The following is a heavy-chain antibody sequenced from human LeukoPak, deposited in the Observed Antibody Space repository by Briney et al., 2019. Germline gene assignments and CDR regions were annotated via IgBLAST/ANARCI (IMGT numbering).Heavy chain of an antibody. CDR3: ARAPAAIYWFDP. J-gene: IGHJ5*02. V-gene: IGHV1-2*02. CDR2: INPNSGGT. Sequence: ASVKVSCKASGCTFTGYYMHWVRQAPGQGLEWMGWINPNSGGTNYAQKFQGRVTMTRDTSISTAYMELSRLRSDDTAVYYCARAPAAIYWFDPWGQGTLVTVSS. D-gene: IGHD2-2*01. CDR1: GCTFTGYY.